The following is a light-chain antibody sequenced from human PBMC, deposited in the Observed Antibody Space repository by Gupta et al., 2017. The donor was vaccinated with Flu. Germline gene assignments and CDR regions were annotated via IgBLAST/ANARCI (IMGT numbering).Light chain of an antibody. V-gene: IGKV1-5*03. CDR3: QQENKNPWT. CDR2: RTS. CDR1: QDISPW. Sequence: PHTLSASVGDRVTITCRASQDISPWLAWYQQKPGKAPKLLIYRTSSVEGGVPSRFSGSRSATEFTLTISSRRPDDFATYYCQQENKNPWTFGQGTTLEI. J-gene: IGKJ2*02.